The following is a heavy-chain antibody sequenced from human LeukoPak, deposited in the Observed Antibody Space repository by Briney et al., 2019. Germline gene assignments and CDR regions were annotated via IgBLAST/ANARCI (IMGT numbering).Heavy chain of an antibody. D-gene: IGHD3-10*01. CDR2: INWNGGST. CDR1: GFTFDDYG. J-gene: IGHJ5*02. Sequence: GGSLRLSCAASGFTFDDYGMSWVRQAPGKGLEWVSGINWNGGSTGYADSVKGRFTISRDNSKNTLYLQMNSLRAEDTAVYYCAKAGATMVRGPPQKNNWFDPWGQGTLVTVSS. CDR3: AKAGATMVRGPPQKNNWFDP. V-gene: IGHV3-20*04.